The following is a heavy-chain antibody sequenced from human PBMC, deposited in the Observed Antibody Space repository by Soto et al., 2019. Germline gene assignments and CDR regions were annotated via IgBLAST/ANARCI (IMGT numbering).Heavy chain of an antibody. CDR1: GYTFSSYY. V-gene: IGHV1-46*01. D-gene: IGHD1-1*01. CDR3: ARDPLQDDAFDI. Sequence: APVKGSWKASGYTFSSYYIDWGRHAPGQGLEWMDIINPSGGSTSYAQKFQGRVTMTRDTSTSTVYMELSSLRSEDTAVYYCARDPLQDDAFDIWGQGTMVTVSS. CDR2: INPSGGST. J-gene: IGHJ3*02.